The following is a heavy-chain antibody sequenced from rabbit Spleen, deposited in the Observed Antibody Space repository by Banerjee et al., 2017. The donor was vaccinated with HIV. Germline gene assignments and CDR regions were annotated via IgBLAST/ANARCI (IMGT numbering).Heavy chain of an antibody. CDR2: IYAARGTT. D-gene: IGHD1-1*01. Sequence: EESGGGLVQPEGSLTLTCTASGFSFSSNYWICWVRQAPGKGLEWIGIIYAARGTTDYASWVNGRFTISSDNAQTTVDLKMTSLTAADTATYFCAREDVGGSVSLWGPGTLVTVS. J-gene: IGHJ4*01. CDR1: GFSFSSNYW. CDR3: AREDVGGSVSL. V-gene: IGHV1S45*01.